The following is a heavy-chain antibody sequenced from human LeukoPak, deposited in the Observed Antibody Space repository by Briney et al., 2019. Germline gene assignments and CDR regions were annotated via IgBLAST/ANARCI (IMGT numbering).Heavy chain of an antibody. CDR3: AREAKGELPLFDY. J-gene: IGHJ4*02. V-gene: IGHV4-4*07. D-gene: IGHD1-26*01. CDR1: GGSFSSHY. CDR2: IYTSGST. Sequence: SPTLSPTCTVSGGSFSSHYWSWTRQPAGKGLEWIGRIYTSGSTNYNPSLKSRVTMSVDTSKNQFSLKLSTVTAADTAVYYCAREAKGELPLFDYWGQGTLVTVSS.